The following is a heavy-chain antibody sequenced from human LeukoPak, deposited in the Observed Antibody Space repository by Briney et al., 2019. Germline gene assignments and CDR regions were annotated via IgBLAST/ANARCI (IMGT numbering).Heavy chain of an antibody. J-gene: IGHJ5*02. CDR1: GFTFSSYG. D-gene: IGHD1-7*01. CDR2: ISYDVGKK. Sequence: PGRSLRLSCAASGFTFSSYGMHWVRQAPRKGLEWVAVISYDVGKKYYADSVKGRFTISRDNSKNTLYLQMNSLRAEDTAVYYCAREGMGTTFSAWFDPWGQGTLVTVSS. V-gene: IGHV3-30*03. CDR3: AREGMGTTFSAWFDP.